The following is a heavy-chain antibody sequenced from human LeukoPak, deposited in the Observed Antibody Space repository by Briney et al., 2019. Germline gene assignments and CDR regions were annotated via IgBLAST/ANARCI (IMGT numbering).Heavy chain of an antibody. Sequence: PSETLSLTCTVSGDSISSYHWSWIRQPPGKGLEWIGYIYYSGSTNYNPSLKSRVTISVDTSKNQFSLKLSSVTAADTAVYYCARGGAAAGRNFDYWGQGTLVTVSS. J-gene: IGHJ4*02. CDR1: GDSISSYH. D-gene: IGHD6-13*01. V-gene: IGHV4-59*01. CDR3: ARGGAAAGRNFDY. CDR2: IYYSGST.